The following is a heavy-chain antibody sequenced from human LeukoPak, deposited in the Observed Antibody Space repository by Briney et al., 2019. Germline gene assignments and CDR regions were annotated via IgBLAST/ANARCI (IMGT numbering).Heavy chain of an antibody. V-gene: IGHV4-31*03. CDR2: IYHSGSN. Sequence: SETLSLTCTVSGGSISSGGYYWSWIRQHPGKGLEWIGYIYHSGSNYYNPSLKSRVTISVDTSKNQFSLKLSSVTAADTAVYYCARENPRHFDYWGQGTLVTVSS. CDR1: GGSISSGGYY. D-gene: IGHD1-14*01. CDR3: ARENPRHFDY. J-gene: IGHJ4*02.